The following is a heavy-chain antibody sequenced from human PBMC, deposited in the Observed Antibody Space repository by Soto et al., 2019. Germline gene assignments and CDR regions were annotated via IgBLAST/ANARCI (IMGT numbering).Heavy chain of an antibody. CDR1: GLTFSSYA. D-gene: IGHD3-3*01. J-gene: IGHJ6*02. CDR2: ISGSGGST. CDR3: AKYSPSDRHYDFWSGYYSPYGMDV. Sequence: PVVSLRLSCAASGLTFSSYAMSWVRQAPGKGLEWVSAISGSGGSTYYADSVKGRFTISRDNSKNTLYLQMNSLRAEDTAVYYCAKYSPSDRHYDFWSGYYSPYGMDVWGQGTTVTVSS. V-gene: IGHV3-23*01.